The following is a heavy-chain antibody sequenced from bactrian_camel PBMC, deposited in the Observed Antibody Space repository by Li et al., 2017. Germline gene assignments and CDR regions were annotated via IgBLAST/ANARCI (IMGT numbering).Heavy chain of an antibody. Sequence: VQLVESGGGSVQAGASLRLSCTASERRVCMGWFRQAPGKDREGVAAINLGSGTTAYADSVKGRFTISQDKAKNTVYLQMNSLKPEDTAMYYCAAGRTSTLIPVRYSYWGQGTQVTVS. CDR3: AAGRTSTLIPVRYSY. D-gene: IGHD4*01. CDR2: INLGSGTT. V-gene: IGHV3S40*01. CDR1: ERRVC. J-gene: IGHJ4*01.